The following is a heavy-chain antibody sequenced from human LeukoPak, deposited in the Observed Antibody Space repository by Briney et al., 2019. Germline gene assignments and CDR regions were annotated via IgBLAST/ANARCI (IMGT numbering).Heavy chain of an antibody. CDR1: GYTFTGYY. J-gene: IGHJ6*03. CDR3: ARGGAYNWNYHYYYYMDV. Sequence: ASVKVSCKASGYTFTGYYMHWVRQAPGQGLEWMGRINPNSGGTNYVQKFQGRVTMTRDTSISTAYMELSRLRSDDTAVYYCARGGAYNWNYHYYYYMDVWGKGTTVTVSS. V-gene: IGHV1-2*06. D-gene: IGHD1-20*01. CDR2: INPNSGGT.